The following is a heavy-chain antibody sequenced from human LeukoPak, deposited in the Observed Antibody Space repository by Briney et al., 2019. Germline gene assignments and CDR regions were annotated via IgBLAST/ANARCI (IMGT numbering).Heavy chain of an antibody. Sequence: ASVKVSCKTSGYTFTGYYMHWVRQAPGQGLEWMGWINPNSGGTNYAQKFQGRVTMTRDTSISTAYMELSRLRSDDTAVYYCARGEYSSSWYKASPQFDYWGQGTLVTVSS. J-gene: IGHJ4*02. D-gene: IGHD6-13*01. CDR1: GYTFTGYY. CDR2: INPNSGGT. CDR3: ARGEYSSSWYKASPQFDY. V-gene: IGHV1-2*02.